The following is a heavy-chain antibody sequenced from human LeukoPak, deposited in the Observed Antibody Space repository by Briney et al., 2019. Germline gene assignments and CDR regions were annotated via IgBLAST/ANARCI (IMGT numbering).Heavy chain of an antibody. J-gene: IGHJ4*02. Sequence: ASVKVSCKASGYTFTSYYIHWVRQAPGQGLEWMGIINPSDDSTRYAQKFQGRVTMTRDTSTSTVYMELSSLRSEDTAVYYCARAYNWNDKFDYWGQGTLVTVSS. CDR2: INPSDDST. V-gene: IGHV1-46*01. CDR3: ARAYNWNDKFDY. D-gene: IGHD1-20*01. CDR1: GYTFTSYY.